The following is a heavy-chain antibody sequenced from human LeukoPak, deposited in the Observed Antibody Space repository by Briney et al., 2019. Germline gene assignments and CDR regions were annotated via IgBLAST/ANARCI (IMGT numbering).Heavy chain of an antibody. Sequence: ASVKVSCKASGYTFTGYYMHWVRQAPGQGLEWMGWINPNSGGTNYAQKFQGRVTITADKSTSTAYMELSSLRSEDTAVYYCARVKEGYYGSGSYADGFDYWGQGTLVTVSS. CDR3: ARVKEGYYGSGSYADGFDY. CDR1: GYTFTGYY. D-gene: IGHD3-10*01. J-gene: IGHJ4*02. CDR2: INPNSGGT. V-gene: IGHV1-2*02.